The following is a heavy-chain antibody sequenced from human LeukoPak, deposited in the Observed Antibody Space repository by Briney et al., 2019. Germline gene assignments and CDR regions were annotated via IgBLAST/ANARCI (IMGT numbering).Heavy chain of an antibody. CDR2: IIPIFGTA. J-gene: IGHJ4*02. CDR3: AREYSSGPDGIYFDY. CDR1: GGTFSSYA. D-gene: IGHD6-25*01. Sequence: VASVKVSCKASGGTFSSYAISWVRQAPGQGLEWMGRIIPIFGTANYAQKFQGRVTITTDESTSTAYMELSSLRSEDTAVYYCAREYSSGPDGIYFDYWGQGTLVTVSS. V-gene: IGHV1-69*05.